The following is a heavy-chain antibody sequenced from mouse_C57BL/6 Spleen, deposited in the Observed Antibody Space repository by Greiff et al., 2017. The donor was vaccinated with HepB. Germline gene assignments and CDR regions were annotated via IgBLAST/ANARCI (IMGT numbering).Heavy chain of an antibody. CDR1: GYTFTDYN. J-gene: IGHJ1*03. D-gene: IGHD1-1*01. V-gene: IGHV1-18*01. Sequence: EVQLQQSGPELVKPGASVKIPCKASGYTFTDYNMDWVKQSHGKSLEWIGDINPNNGGTIYNQKFKGKATLTVDKSSSTAYMELRSLTSEDTAVYYCARSSSYYGSSYRYFDVWGTETTVTVSS. CDR2: INPNNGGT. CDR3: ARSSSYYGSSYRYFDV.